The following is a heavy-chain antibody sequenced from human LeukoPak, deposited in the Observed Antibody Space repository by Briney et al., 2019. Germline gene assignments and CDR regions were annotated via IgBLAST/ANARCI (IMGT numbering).Heavy chain of an antibody. V-gene: IGHV4-34*01. Sequence: SETLSLTCGVDGVSFSGYYWSWIRQPPGKGLEWIGEINHSGRTNYNPSLKSRVTISVDTSKNQFSLKVSSVTAAGTAVYYCARGTRLWGYYYYYMDVWDKGTTVTISS. CDR2: INHSGRT. J-gene: IGHJ6*03. CDR1: GVSFSGYY. CDR3: ARGTRLWGYYYYYMDV. D-gene: IGHD2-21*01.